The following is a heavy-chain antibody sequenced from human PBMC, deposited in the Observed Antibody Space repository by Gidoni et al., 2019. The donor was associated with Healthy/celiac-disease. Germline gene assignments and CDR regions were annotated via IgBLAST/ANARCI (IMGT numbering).Heavy chain of an antibody. Sequence: QVQLQESGPGLVKPSETLSLTCTVSGGSVSSGSYYWSWIRQPPGKGLEWIGYIYYSGSTNYNPSLKSRVTISVDTSKNQFSLKLSSVTAADTAVYYCARFFDKWYFDLWGRGTLVTVSS. V-gene: IGHV4-61*01. CDR1: GGSVSSGSYY. CDR2: IYYSGST. J-gene: IGHJ2*01. D-gene: IGHD3-3*01. CDR3: ARFFDKWYFDL.